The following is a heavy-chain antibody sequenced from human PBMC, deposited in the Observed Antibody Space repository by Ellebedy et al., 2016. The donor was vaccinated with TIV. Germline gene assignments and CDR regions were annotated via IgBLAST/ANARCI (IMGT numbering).Heavy chain of an antibody. D-gene: IGHD4-17*01. CDR1: GGSISSYY. J-gene: IGHJ6*02. V-gene: IGHV4-59*01. Sequence: MPSETLSLTCTVSGGSISSYYWSWIRQPPGKGLEWIGYIYYSGSTNYNPSLKSRVTISVDTSKNQFSLRLSSVTAADTAVYYCARDATLTTGYGMDVWGQGTTVTVSS. CDR3: ARDATLTTGYGMDV. CDR2: IYYSGST.